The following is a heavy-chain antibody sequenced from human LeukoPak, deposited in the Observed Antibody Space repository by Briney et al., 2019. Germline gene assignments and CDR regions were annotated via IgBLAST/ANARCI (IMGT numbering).Heavy chain of an antibody. Sequence: GRTLRPSCAASGFTFSSYEMNWVRQAPGQGLEWVSYISSSGSTIYYADSVKGRFTISRDNAKNSLYLQMNSLRAEDTAVYYCARVGYSYGLVYFDYWGQGTLVTVSS. D-gene: IGHD5-18*01. V-gene: IGHV3-48*03. J-gene: IGHJ4*02. CDR3: ARVGYSYGLVYFDY. CDR2: ISSSGSTI. CDR1: GFTFSSYE.